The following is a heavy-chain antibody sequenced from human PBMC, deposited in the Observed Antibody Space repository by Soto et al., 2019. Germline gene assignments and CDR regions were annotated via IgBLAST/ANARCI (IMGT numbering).Heavy chain of an antibody. CDR2: ISAYNGNT. CDR1: GYTFTRYD. D-gene: IGHD3-22*01. CDR3: AKQALDNSGYYHYYSYGMDD. Sequence: QVQLVQSGAEVKKPGASVKVSCKASGYTFTRYDISWVRQAPGQELEWMGWISAYNGNTKYAQKLQGRVTTTKDTSTSTAYMDLRSRRPDDPAVYYCAKQALDNSGYYHYYSYGMDDWGQRTTVTVPS. J-gene: IGHJ6*02. V-gene: IGHV1-18*01.